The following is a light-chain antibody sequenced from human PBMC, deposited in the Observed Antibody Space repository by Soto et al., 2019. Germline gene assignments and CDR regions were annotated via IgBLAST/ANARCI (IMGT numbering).Light chain of an antibody. CDR3: QQSHSTPT. CDR1: QTISID. Sequence: DIQMTQSPSSLSASVGDRVTITCRASQTISIDLNWYQQKPGKVPTLLISATSTLQSGVPSRFVGSGSGTDFTLTISSLQPEDFANYYCQQSHSTPTFGGGTKVEIK. CDR2: ATS. J-gene: IGKJ4*01. V-gene: IGKV1-39*01.